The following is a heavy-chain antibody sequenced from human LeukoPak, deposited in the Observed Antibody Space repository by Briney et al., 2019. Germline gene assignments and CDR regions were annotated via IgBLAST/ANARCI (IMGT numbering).Heavy chain of an antibody. Sequence: ASVKVSCKAPGYTFTSYYMHWVRQAPGQGLEWMGGIIPIFGTANYAQKFQGRVTITADESTSTAYMELSSLRSEDTAVYYCATAEESYYYGSGSYLDYWGQGTLVTVSS. CDR3: ATAEESYYYGSGSYLDY. CDR1: GYTFTSYY. V-gene: IGHV1-69*13. CDR2: IIPIFGTA. D-gene: IGHD3-10*01. J-gene: IGHJ4*02.